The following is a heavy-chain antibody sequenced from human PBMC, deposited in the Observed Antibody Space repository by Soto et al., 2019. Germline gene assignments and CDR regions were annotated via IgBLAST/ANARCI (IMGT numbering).Heavy chain of an antibody. CDR2: ISAYNGNT. Sequence: ASVKVSCKDSGYTFTSYGISWVRQAPGQGLEWMGWISAYNGNTNYAQKLQGRVTMTTDTSTSTAYMELRSLRSDDTAVYYCLYLTYYYGMDVWGQGTTVTVSS. V-gene: IGHV1-18*01. J-gene: IGHJ6*02. CDR1: GYTFTSYG. CDR3: LYLTYYYGMDV. D-gene: IGHD2-8*01.